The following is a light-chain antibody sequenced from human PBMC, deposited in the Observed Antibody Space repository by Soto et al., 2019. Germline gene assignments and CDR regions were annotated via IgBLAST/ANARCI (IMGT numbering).Light chain of an antibody. CDR1: NSDIGSYDL. CDR3: CSYAGTSALV. Sequence: QSALTQPASVSGSPGQSITISCTGTNSDIGSYDLVSWYQQHPGKAPKLMIYEVSKRPSGLSNRFSGSKSGNTASLTISGLQAEDGADYYCCSYAGTSALVFGGGTKGTVL. CDR2: EVS. V-gene: IGLV2-23*02. J-gene: IGLJ2*01.